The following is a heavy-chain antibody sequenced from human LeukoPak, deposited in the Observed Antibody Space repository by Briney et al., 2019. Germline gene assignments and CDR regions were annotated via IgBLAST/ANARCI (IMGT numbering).Heavy chain of an antibody. CDR1: GFTFSSYE. J-gene: IGHJ4*02. V-gene: IGHV3-48*03. D-gene: IGHD1-26*01. CDR3: AREVVGTTSEFDY. CDR2: ISSSGSII. Sequence: GGSLTLSCAAAGFTFSSYEINWVRQAPGKGLEWISYISSSGSIIYYADSVKGRFTISRDNAKNSLYLQMNSLRAEDTAVYYCAREVVGTTSEFDYWGQGTLVTVSS.